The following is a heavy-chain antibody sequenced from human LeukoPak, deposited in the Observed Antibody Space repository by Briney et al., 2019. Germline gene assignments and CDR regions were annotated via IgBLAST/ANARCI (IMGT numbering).Heavy chain of an antibody. V-gene: IGHV1-2*02. Sequence: ASVKVSCKASGYTFTGYYMHWVRQAPGQGLEWMGWINPNSGGTNYAQKFQGRVTMTRDTSISTAYMELSGLRSDDTAVYYCASGIIGDYYDSSGYYYGSDYWGQGTLVTVSS. J-gene: IGHJ4*02. CDR1: GYTFTGYY. D-gene: IGHD3-22*01. CDR2: INPNSGGT. CDR3: ASGIIGDYYDSSGYYYGSDY.